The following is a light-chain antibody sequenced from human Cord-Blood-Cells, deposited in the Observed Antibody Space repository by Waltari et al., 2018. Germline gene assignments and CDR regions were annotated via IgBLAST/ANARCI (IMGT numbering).Light chain of an antibody. V-gene: IGLV2-14*01. J-gene: IGLJ3*02. CDR2: DVR. CDR3: SSYTSSSTPWV. Sequence: QSALTQPASVSGSPGQSLTISCTGTSSAVGGYNYVSWYQQHPGKAPKLMIYDVRNRPSGVSNRFSGSKSGNTASLTISGLQAEDEADYYCSSYTSSSTPWVFGGGTKLTVL. CDR1: SSAVGGYNY.